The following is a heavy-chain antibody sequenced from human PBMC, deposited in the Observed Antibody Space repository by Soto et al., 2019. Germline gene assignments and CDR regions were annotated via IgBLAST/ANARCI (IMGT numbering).Heavy chain of an antibody. Sequence: GGSLGLSCAASGFTFSDYYMSWIRQAPGKGLEWVSYISSSGSTIYYADSVKGRFTISRDNAKNSLYLQMNSLRAEDTAVYYCARVHKQLAPDFDYWGQGTLVTVSS. CDR3: ARVHKQLAPDFDY. V-gene: IGHV3-11*01. J-gene: IGHJ4*02. CDR1: GFTFSDYY. D-gene: IGHD6-6*01. CDR2: ISSSGSTI.